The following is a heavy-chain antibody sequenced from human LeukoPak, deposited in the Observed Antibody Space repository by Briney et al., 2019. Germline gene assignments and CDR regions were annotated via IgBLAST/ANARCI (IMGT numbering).Heavy chain of an antibody. CDR1: GGTFSSYA. CDR3: ARVKDIVVVPAALYYYGMDV. CDR2: INPIFGTA. D-gene: IGHD2-2*01. Sequence: GASVKVSCKASGGTFSSYAISWVRQAPGQGLEWMGGINPIFGTANYAQKFQGRVTITRDTSASTAYMELSSLRSEDTAVYYCARVKDIVVVPAALYYYGMDVWGQGTTVTVSS. V-gene: IGHV1-69*05. J-gene: IGHJ6*02.